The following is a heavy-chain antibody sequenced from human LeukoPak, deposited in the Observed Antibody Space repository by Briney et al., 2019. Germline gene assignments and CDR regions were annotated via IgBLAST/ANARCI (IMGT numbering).Heavy chain of an antibody. CDR1: GFTFSSYS. CDR2: ISSSSSYM. CDR3: ARGLALR. V-gene: IGHV3-21*01. Sequence: GGSLRLSCAASGFTFSSYSMNWVRQAPGKGLEWVSSISSSSSYMYYADSVKGRFTISSDNAKNSVYLHMNGLRAEDTALYSCARGLALRWGQGTLVTVSS. J-gene: IGHJ4*02.